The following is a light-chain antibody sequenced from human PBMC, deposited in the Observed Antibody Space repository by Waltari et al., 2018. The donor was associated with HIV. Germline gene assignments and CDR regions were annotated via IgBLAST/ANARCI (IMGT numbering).Light chain of an antibody. V-gene: IGLV3-25*03. CDR3: QSADSSGTYVV. CDR1: ALPKQY. Sequence: SYELTQPPSVSVSPGQTARITCSGDALPKQYAYWYQQKPGQAPVLVIYKDSGRPSEIPERFSGSSSGTTVTLTISGVQAEDEADYYCQSADSSGTYVVFGGGTKLTVL. CDR2: KDS. J-gene: IGLJ2*01.